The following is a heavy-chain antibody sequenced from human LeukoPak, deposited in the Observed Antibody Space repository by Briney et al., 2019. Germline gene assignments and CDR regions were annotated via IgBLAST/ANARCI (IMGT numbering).Heavy chain of an antibody. Sequence: GGSLRRSCAASGFSFRDFWMTWVRQAPGKGLESVANINQGGSVKYYVDSVKGRFTISRDDAKSSLYVQMNSLRDEDTAVYYCARFGYSGWNLEYWGQGTLVTVSS. D-gene: IGHD5-12*01. CDR3: ARFGYSGWNLEY. J-gene: IGHJ4*02. CDR2: INQGGSVK. V-gene: IGHV3-7*01. CDR1: GFSFRDFW.